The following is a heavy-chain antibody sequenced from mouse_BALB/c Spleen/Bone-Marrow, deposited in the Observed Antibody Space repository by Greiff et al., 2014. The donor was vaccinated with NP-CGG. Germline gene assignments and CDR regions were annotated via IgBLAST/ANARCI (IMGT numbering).Heavy chain of an antibody. Sequence: QVQLQQSGAELVKPGASLKLSCKASGYTFTNYWIHWVKQRPGQGLEWIGEINPSNGRTNHNEKFKTKATLTVDKSSSTAYMQLRSLTSEDSAVNYCAARLSHLAMDYWGQGTSVTVSS. D-gene: IGHD2-2*01. V-gene: IGHV1S81*02. CDR1: GYTFTNYW. CDR3: AARLSHLAMDY. J-gene: IGHJ4*01. CDR2: INPSNGRT.